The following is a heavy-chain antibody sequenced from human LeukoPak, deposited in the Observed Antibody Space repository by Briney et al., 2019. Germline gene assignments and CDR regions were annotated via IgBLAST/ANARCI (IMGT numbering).Heavy chain of an antibody. V-gene: IGHV1-2*02. Sequence: ASVTVSCTASGYTFTVYYMHWVRQAPGQGLEWMGWINPNSGGTNYAQKFQGRVTMTRDTSISTAYMELSRLRSDDTAVYYCARHYSSSSEDNWFDPWGQGTLVTVSS. CDR2: INPNSGGT. J-gene: IGHJ5*02. D-gene: IGHD6-6*01. CDR3: ARHYSSSSEDNWFDP. CDR1: GYTFTVYY.